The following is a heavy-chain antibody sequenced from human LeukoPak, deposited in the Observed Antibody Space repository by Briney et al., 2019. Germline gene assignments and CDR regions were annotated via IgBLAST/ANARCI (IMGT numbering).Heavy chain of an antibody. CDR1: GFTFSSYG. D-gene: IGHD6-13*01. CDR2: ISYDGSNK. V-gene: IGHV3-30*03. J-gene: IGHJ4*02. CDR3: ATGIAAAGSYFDY. Sequence: GGSLRLSCAASGFTFSSYGMHWVRQAPGKGLEWVAVISYDGSNKYYADSVKGRFTISRDNYKNTLYLQMNSLRAEDTAVYYCATGIAAAGSYFDYWGQGTLVTVSS.